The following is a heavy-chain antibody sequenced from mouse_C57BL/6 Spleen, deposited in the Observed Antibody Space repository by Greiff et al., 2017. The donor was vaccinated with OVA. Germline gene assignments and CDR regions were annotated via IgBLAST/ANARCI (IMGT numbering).Heavy chain of an antibody. Sequence: VQLQQPGAELVKPGASVKLSCKASGYTFTSYWMHWVKQRPGRGLEGIGRNDPNSGGTKYNGKFKSKDTLPVDKPSSTAYKQHSSLTSEDATVYYCARTCPYYCKTSQGFDDWGQGTTLTVSS. V-gene: IGHV1-72*01. D-gene: IGHD1-1*01. CDR2: NDPNSGGT. J-gene: IGHJ2*01. CDR3: ARTCPYYCKTSQGFDD. CDR1: GYTFTSYW.